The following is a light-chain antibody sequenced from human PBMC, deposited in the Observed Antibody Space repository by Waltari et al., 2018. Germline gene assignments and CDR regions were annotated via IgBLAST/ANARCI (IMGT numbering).Light chain of an antibody. CDR2: DVS. V-gene: IGKV3-20*01. Sequence: EIVLPQSPATLSFSPGERVTPSSRASQSLSGDYVAWYQQKPGQAPRLLFYDVSRRATGVPDRFSASGSGTDFTLTISRLEPGDFAVYYCQQYGNSPFAFGQGTRLEIK. J-gene: IGKJ5*01. CDR3: QQYGNSPFA. CDR1: QSLSGDY.